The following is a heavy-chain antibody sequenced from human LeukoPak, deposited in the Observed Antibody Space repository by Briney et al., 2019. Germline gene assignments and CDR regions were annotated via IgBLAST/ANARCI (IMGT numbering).Heavy chain of an antibody. J-gene: IGHJ4*02. Sequence: GGSLRLSCAASGFTFSTDTMNWARQAPGKGLEWVSSISSSSAYIYYADSVKGRFTISRDNAKNSLYLQMNSLRAEDTAVYYCAEVAGYCSSTSNSYTDDWGQGTLVPVSS. CDR3: AEVAGYCSSTSNSYTDD. CDR1: GFTFSTDT. D-gene: IGHD2-2*01. CDR2: ISSSSAYI. V-gene: IGHV3-21*01.